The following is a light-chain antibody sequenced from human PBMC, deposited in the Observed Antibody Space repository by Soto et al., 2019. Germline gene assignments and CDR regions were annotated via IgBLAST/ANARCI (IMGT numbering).Light chain of an antibody. Sequence: DIQMTQSPSSLSASVGDRVTITCRASQSISSYLNWYQQKPGTAPKLLIYAASSLQSGVPSRFSGNGSGTDFTLTINSLQPEDFATYHCQQSYSTPYTFGQGTKLEIK. CDR3: QQSYSTPYT. V-gene: IGKV1-39*01. CDR1: QSISSY. CDR2: AAS. J-gene: IGKJ2*01.